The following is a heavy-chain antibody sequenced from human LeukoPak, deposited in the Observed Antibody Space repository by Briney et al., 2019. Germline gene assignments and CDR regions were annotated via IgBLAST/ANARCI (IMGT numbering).Heavy chain of an antibody. J-gene: IGHJ4*02. CDR3: AGGSPMIVVVTPFDY. CDR2: ISYDGSNK. D-gene: IGHD3-22*01. Sequence: GGSLRLSCAASGFTFRSYAMHWVRQAPGKGLEWLAVISYDGSNKYYADSVKGRFTISRDNSKNTLYLQMNSLRAEDTAVYYCAGGSPMIVVVTPFDYWGQGTLVTVSS. V-gene: IGHV3-30*01. CDR1: GFTFRSYA.